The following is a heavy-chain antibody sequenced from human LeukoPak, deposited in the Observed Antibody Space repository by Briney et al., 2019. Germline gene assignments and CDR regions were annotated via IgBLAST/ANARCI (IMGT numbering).Heavy chain of an antibody. CDR3: ATRQQLVFY. CDR1: GGSFSGYY. Sequence: SETLSLTCAVYGGSFSGYYWSWIRQPPGKGLEWIGEINHSGSTNYNPSLKSRVTISVDTSKNQFSLKLSSVTAADTAVYYCATRQQLVFYWGQGTLVTVSS. D-gene: IGHD6-13*01. J-gene: IGHJ4*02. V-gene: IGHV4-34*01. CDR2: INHSGST.